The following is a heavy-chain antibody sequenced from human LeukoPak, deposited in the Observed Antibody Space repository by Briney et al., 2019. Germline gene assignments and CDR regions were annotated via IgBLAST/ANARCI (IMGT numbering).Heavy chain of an antibody. CDR2: IWYDGSNK. Sequence: GSLRLSCAASGFTFSSYGMHWVRQAPGKGLEWVAVIWYDGSNKYYADSVKGRFTISRDNSKNTLYLQMNSLRAKDTAVYYCARVRRYSSGWYDYFDYWGQGTLVTVSS. D-gene: IGHD6-19*01. CDR3: ARVRRYSSGWYDYFDY. V-gene: IGHV3-33*01. J-gene: IGHJ4*02. CDR1: GFTFSSYG.